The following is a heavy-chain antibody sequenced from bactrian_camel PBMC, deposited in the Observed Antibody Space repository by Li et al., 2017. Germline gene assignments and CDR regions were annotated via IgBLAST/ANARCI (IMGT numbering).Heavy chain of an antibody. CDR1: RITYSNYC. CDR2: IRTAGGNGVR. V-gene: IGHV3S1*01. D-gene: IGHD3*01. Sequence: HVQLVESGGGSVQAGGSLRLSCATSRITYSNYCVAWFRQAPGKEREAVAAIRTAGGNGVRYYAGSVGGRFTISRDNAKNTLYLQMDSLKPEDTAMYYCAAASGRTAVAFRRDDYYSWGQGTQVTVS. CDR3: AAASGRTAVAFRRDDYYS. J-gene: IGHJ6*01.